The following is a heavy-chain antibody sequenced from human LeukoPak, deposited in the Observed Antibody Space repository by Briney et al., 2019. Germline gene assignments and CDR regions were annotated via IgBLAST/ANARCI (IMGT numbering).Heavy chain of an antibody. D-gene: IGHD3-10*01. CDR1: GYSISSGYY. CDR2: IYHSGST. CDR3: ARHPGYYYYYMDV. J-gene: IGHJ6*03. V-gene: IGHV4-38-2*02. Sequence: PSETLSLTFTVSGYSISSGYYWCWIRQPPGKGLEWIGSIYHSGSTYYNPSLKSRVTISVDTSKNQFSLKLSSVTAADTAVYYCARHPGYYYYYMDVWGKGTTVTISS.